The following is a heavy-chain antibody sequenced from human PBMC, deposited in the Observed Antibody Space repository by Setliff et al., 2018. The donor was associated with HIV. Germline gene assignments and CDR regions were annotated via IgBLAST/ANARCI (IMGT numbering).Heavy chain of an antibody. J-gene: IGHJ5*02. CDR3: TKYASGNWHYGS. CDR1: GCTFNNAW. CDR2: LMSETDGGTV. V-gene: IGHV3-15*01. D-gene: IGHD3-10*01. Sequence: GGSLRLSCAASGCTFNNAWMTWVRQAPGKGLEWVGRLMSETDGGTVDYAAHVKGRFTRSRVDSRDTLFLQMNSLQTEDTAVYYCTKYASGNWHYGSWGQGTLVTVSS.